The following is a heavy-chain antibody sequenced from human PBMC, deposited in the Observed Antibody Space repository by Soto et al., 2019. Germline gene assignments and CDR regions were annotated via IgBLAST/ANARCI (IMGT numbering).Heavy chain of an antibody. Sequence: GESLKISCKGSGYSFTSYWIGWVRQMPGKGLEWMGIIYPGDSDTRYSPSFQGQVTISADKSISTAYLQWSSLKASDTAMYYCARQGVEYSSSSPYYYYYYGMDVWGQGTTVTVSS. D-gene: IGHD6-6*01. CDR3: ARQGVEYSSSSPYYYYYYGMDV. CDR1: GYSFTSYW. CDR2: IYPGDSDT. J-gene: IGHJ6*02. V-gene: IGHV5-51*01.